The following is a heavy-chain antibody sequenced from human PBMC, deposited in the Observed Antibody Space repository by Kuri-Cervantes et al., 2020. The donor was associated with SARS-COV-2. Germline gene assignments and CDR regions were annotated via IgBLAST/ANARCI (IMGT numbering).Heavy chain of an antibody. CDR2: ISWDGGST. J-gene: IGHJ6*03. Sequence: GESLKISCAASGFTFDDYTMHWVRQAPGKGLEWVSLISWDGGSTYYADSVKGRFTISRDNSKNTLYLQMNSLRAEDTAVYYCAKCRVVPAQRGLYYMDVWGKGTTVTVSS. D-gene: IGHD2-2*01. CDR3: AKCRVVPAQRGLYYMDV. CDR1: GFTFDDYT. V-gene: IGHV3-43*01.